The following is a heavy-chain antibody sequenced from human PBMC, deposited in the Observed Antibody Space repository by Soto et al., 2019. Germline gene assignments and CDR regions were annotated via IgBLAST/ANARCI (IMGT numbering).Heavy chain of an antibody. CDR1: GGTFSSYS. Sequence: QVQLVQSGAEVKKSGSSVKVSCKASGGTFSSYSISWVRQAPGQGLEWMGGITPLFGSANYAQKFQGRVTITAAESTSTAYMQLSSLRYEDMFVYYCARVGYGDYGKPFDYWGQGTLVTVSS. V-gene: IGHV1-69*01. D-gene: IGHD4-17*01. CDR2: ITPLFGSA. CDR3: ARVGYGDYGKPFDY. J-gene: IGHJ4*02.